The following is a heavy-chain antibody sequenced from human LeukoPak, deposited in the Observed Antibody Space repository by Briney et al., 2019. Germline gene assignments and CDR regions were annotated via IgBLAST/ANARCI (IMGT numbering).Heavy chain of an antibody. J-gene: IGHJ4*02. CDR1: GFTFSSYG. D-gene: IGHD3-22*01. CDR3: ARDTGAYYDSGGLDY. Sequence: GGSLSLSCGASGFTFSSYGMHWVRQAPGKGLEWVAFIRYDGSQKYYADSVKGRFTISRDNSKNTLHLQMNSLRAEDTAVYYCARDTGAYYDSGGLDYWGQGTLVTVSS. CDR2: IRYDGSQK. V-gene: IGHV3-30*02.